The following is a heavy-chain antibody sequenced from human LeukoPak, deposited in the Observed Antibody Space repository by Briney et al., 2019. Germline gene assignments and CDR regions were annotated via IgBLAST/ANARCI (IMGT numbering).Heavy chain of an antibody. CDR1: GGSISSYY. V-gene: IGHV4-4*07. Sequence: PSETLSLTCTVSGGSISSYYWSWIRQPAGKGLEWIGRIYTSGSTNYNPSLKSRVTMSVDTSKNQFSLKLSSVTAADTAVYYCAREGGVGYSYCYAFDISGQGAMVTVSS. D-gene: IGHD5-18*01. J-gene: IGHJ3*02. CDR3: AREGGVGYSYCYAFDI. CDR2: IYTSGST.